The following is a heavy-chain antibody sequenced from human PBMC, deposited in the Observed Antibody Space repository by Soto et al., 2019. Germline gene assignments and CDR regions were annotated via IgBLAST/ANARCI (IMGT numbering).Heavy chain of an antibody. CDR1: GGSISSYY. V-gene: IGHV4-59*01. Sequence: QVQLQESGPGLVKPSETLSLTCTVSGGSISSYYWSWNRQPPGKGLEWIGYIYYSESTNYNPSLKSRVTISVDTSKNHFSLKLSSVTAADTAVYYCARRWGGTFDYWGQGTLVTFSS. CDR3: ARRWGGTFDY. J-gene: IGHJ4*02. CDR2: IYYSEST. D-gene: IGHD2-21*01.